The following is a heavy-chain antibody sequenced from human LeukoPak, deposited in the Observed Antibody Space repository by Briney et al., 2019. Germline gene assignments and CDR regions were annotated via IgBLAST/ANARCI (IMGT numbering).Heavy chain of an antibody. J-gene: IGHJ4*02. V-gene: IGHV3-23*01. CDR2: ISGSGGST. CDR3: AKDQSLGLLLIFDY. CDR1: GFTFSSYA. Sequence: GGSLRLSCAASGFTFSSYAMSWVRQAPGKGLEWVAAISGSGGSTYYADSVKGRFTISRDNSKNTLYLQMNSLRAEDTAVYYCAKDQSLGLLLIFDYWGQGTLVTVSS. D-gene: IGHD3-22*01.